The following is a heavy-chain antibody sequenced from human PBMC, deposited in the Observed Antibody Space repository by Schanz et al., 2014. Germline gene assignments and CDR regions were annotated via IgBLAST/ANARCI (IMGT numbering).Heavy chain of an antibody. CDR3: AKDPYDVLTGYQYYFDY. CDR1: GLIFSTYT. Sequence: EVQLVESGGGLVRPGGSLRLSCTTSGLIFSTYTLNWVRQAPGKGLEWVAAINGSGNATYYADSVKGRFTISRDNSRNTLFLQMKRLRVEDTAVYFCAKDPYDVLTGYQYYFDYWGPGRLVTVSS. D-gene: IGHD3-9*01. V-gene: IGHV3-23*04. CDR2: INGSGNAT. J-gene: IGHJ4*02.